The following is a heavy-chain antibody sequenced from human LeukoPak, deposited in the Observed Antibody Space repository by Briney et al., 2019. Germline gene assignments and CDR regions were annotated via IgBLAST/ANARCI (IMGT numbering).Heavy chain of an antibody. CDR1: GFSFSRYS. D-gene: IGHD3-22*01. CDR3: ARGTSSSDYSRLYYFDY. J-gene: IGHJ4*02. V-gene: IGHV3-48*01. CDR2: ISSGTSTI. Sequence: GGSLRLSCAASGFSFSRYSMNWVRQAPGKGLEWTSYISSGTSTISYADSVKGRFTISRDNAMNSLSLQMNSLRAEDTAVYYCARGTSSSDYSRLYYFDYWGQGTLVTVSS.